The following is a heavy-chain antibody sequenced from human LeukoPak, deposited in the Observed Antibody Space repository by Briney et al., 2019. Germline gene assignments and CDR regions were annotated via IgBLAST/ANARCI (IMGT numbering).Heavy chain of an antibody. Sequence: GGSLRCSCAASGFTFNSYAMSWVRQGPGQGLEWVSAISASGGNAYYADSVKGRFTFSRDNSKNTLYLQMNSLRAEDTAVYYCAKGDYDRSGTFDYWGQGTVVTVSS. CDR3: AKGDYDRSGTFDY. CDR2: ISASGGNA. CDR1: GFTFNSYA. D-gene: IGHD3-22*01. J-gene: IGHJ4*02. V-gene: IGHV3-23*01.